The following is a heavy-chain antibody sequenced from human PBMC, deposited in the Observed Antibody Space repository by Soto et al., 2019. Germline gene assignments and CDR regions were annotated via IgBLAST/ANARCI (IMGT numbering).Heavy chain of an antibody. CDR1: GFPFNNYG. Sequence: WSLRLSCVVYGFPFNNYGINWVRQAPGKGLEWVSTVSKSDYTYYSDLVKGRFTISRDNAKNTVSLQMNTLRAEDTAVYFCAREDSIIIPAVSDFWGQGTLVTVSS. CDR2: VSKSDYT. D-gene: IGHD2-2*01. V-gene: IGHV3-21*04. CDR3: AREDSIIIPAVSDF. J-gene: IGHJ4*02.